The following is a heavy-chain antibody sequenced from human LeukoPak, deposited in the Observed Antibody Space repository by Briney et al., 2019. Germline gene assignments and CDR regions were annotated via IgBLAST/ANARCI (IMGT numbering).Heavy chain of an antibody. CDR3: ARVPVLLWCGEPLY. CDR2: ISAYNGNT. J-gene: IGHJ4*02. V-gene: IGHV1-18*01. CDR1: GYTFTSYG. D-gene: IGHD3-10*01. Sequence: GASVKVSCKASGYTFTSYGISWVRQAPGQGLEWMGWISAYNGNTNYAQKLQGRVTMTTDTSTSTAYMELRSLRSDDTAVYYCARVPVLLWCGEPLYWGQGTLVTVSS.